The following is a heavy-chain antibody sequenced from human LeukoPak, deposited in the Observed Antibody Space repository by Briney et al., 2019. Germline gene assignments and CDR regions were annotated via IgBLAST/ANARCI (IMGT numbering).Heavy chain of an antibody. V-gene: IGHV4-38-2*02. CDR2: IYHSGST. D-gene: IGHD3-22*01. CDR1: GYSISSGYY. J-gene: IGHJ4*02. Sequence: SETLSLTCTVSGYSISSGYYWGWIRQPPGKGLEWIGSIYHSGSTYYNPSLKSRVTISVDTSKNQFSLKLSSVTAADTAVYYCARDLSHSSGYYYEYYFDYWGQGTLVTVSS. CDR3: ARDLSHSSGYYYEYYFDY.